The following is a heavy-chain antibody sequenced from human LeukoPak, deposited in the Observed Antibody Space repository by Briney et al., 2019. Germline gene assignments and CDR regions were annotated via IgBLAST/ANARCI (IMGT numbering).Heavy chain of an antibody. J-gene: IGHJ4*02. D-gene: IGHD1-26*01. CDR1: GFTFDDYG. CDR2: INWNGGST. Sequence: GGSLRLSCAASGFTFDDYGMSWVRQAPGKGLEWVSGINWNGGSTGYADSVKGRFTISRDNAKNSLYLQMSSLRAEDTVLYYCAREANSGSYLYYFDYWGQGTLVTVSS. CDR3: AREANSGSYLYYFDY. V-gene: IGHV3-20*04.